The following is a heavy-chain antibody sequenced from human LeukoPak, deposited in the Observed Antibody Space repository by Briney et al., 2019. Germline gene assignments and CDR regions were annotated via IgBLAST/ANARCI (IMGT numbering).Heavy chain of an antibody. V-gene: IGHV4-39*01. D-gene: IGHD3-10*01. CDR1: GGSISSSSYY. CDR2: IYYSGST. CDR3: ARHTIYRYYGSGPHNWFDP. J-gene: IGHJ5*02. Sequence: PSETLSLTCTVSGGSISSSSYYWGWIRQPPGKGLEWIGSIYYSGSTYYNPSLKSRVTISVDTSKNQFSLKLSSVTAADTAVYCCARHTIYRYYGSGPHNWFDPWGQGTLVTVSS.